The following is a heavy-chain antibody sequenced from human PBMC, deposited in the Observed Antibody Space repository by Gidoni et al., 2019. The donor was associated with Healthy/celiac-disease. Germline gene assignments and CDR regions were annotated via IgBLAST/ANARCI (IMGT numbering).Heavy chain of an antibody. D-gene: IGHD3-10*01. CDR1: GFTFSSYA. CDR3: AREPITMVRGVLDY. J-gene: IGHJ4*02. Sequence: QVQLVESGGGVVQPGRSLRLSCAASGFTFSSYAMHWVRQAPGKGLEWVAVISYDGSNKYYADSVKGRFTISRDNSKNTLYLQMNSLRAEDTAVYYCAREPITMVRGVLDYWGQGTLVTVSS. CDR2: ISYDGSNK. V-gene: IGHV3-30-3*01.